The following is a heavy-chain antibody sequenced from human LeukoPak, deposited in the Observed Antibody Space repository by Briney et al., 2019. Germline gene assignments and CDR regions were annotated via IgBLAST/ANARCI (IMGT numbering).Heavy chain of an antibody. Sequence: SETLSLTCDVSGGSVTSTNWWTWVRQPPGKGLEWIGEVHLDGRTNYNPSLKSRLIMSVDLPENHISLKLTSVTAADTAVYYCARTLLAVAGTYYFDYWGQGTLVTVSS. CDR3: ARTLLAVAGTYYFDY. CDR1: GGSVTSTNW. V-gene: IGHV4-4*02. J-gene: IGHJ4*02. CDR2: VHLDGRT. D-gene: IGHD6-19*01.